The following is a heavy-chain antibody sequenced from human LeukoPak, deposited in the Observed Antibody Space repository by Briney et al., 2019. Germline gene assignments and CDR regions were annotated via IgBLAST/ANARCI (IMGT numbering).Heavy chain of an antibody. D-gene: IGHD6-13*01. CDR3: ARGYSSSWYDYYYGMDV. J-gene: IGHJ6*02. CDR2: IDHSGST. Sequence: PSETLSLTCAVYGGSFSGYYWSWIRQPPGKGLEWIGEIDHSGSTNYNPSLKSRVTISVDTSKNQFSLKLSSVTAADTSVYYCARGYSSSWYDYYYGMDVWGQGTTVTVSS. CDR1: GGSFSGYY. V-gene: IGHV4-34*01.